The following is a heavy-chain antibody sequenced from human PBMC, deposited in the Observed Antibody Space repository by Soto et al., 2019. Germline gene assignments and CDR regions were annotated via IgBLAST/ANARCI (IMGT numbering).Heavy chain of an antibody. CDR3: AREGGYFDSSGSGVYHYHGVDV. CDR1: GVSISTYF. V-gene: IGHV4-4*07. Sequence: PSETLSLTWPVSGVSISTYFWSWIRQPAGGGLEWIGRIYTTGGTNYNPSLKSRVTMSLDTSRNQFSLKLSSVTAADTAVYYCAREGGYFDSSGSGVYHYHGVDVWGQGTTVTVSS. CDR2: IYTTGGT. J-gene: IGHJ6*02. D-gene: IGHD3-22*01.